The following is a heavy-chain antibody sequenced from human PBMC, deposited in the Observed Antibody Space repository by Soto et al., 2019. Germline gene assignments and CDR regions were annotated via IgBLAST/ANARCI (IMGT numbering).Heavy chain of an antibody. J-gene: IGHJ4*02. V-gene: IGHV1-3*01. CDR3: ARATYYSGSGSRYYFDY. CDR1: GYTFTLHG. CDR2: INAGNENT. D-gene: IGHD3-10*01. Sequence: QVQPVQSGAEVKKPGASVKVSCKASGYTFTLHGIHWVRQAPGQRLEWMGWINAGNENTRYSQSFQDRVTITRDTSASTAYMELRSLRSEDTAVYYCARATYYSGSGSRYYFDYWGQGTSVTVPS.